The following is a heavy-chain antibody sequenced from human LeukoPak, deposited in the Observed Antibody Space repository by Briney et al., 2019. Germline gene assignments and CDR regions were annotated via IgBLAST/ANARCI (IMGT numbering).Heavy chain of an antibody. CDR2: IYYRGST. Sequence: KPSETLSLTCTVSGGSINGYYWSWIRQPPGKGLESIGYIYYRGSTYYNPSLKSRLTIPVDTSKNQFSLKLSSVTAADTALYYCARGKDGFLAYAFDIWGQGTMVTVSS. CDR1: GGSINGYY. J-gene: IGHJ3*02. V-gene: IGHV4-59*13. D-gene: IGHD3-10*01. CDR3: ARGKDGFLAYAFDI.